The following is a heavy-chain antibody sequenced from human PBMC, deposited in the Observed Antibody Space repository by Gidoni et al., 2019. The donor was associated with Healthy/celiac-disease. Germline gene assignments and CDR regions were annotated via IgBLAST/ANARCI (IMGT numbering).Heavy chain of an antibody. Sequence: EVQLVESGGGLVQPGGSLRLSCAASRFTFRSYWMSWVRRAPGKGLEWVANIKQDGSEKYYVDSVKGRFTISRDNAKNSLYLQMNSLRAEDTAVYYCARGKWEPKVWYFDLWGRGTLVTVSS. CDR3: ARGKWEPKVWYFDL. V-gene: IGHV3-7*03. J-gene: IGHJ2*01. CDR1: RFTFRSYW. CDR2: IKQDGSEK. D-gene: IGHD1-26*01.